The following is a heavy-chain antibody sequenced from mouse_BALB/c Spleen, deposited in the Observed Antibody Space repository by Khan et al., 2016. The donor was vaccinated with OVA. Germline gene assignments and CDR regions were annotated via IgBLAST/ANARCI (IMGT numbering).Heavy chain of an antibody. CDR1: GYSITSGYS. CDR3: ARNGNYMDY. V-gene: IGHV3-1*02. CDR2: IYYSGSI. Sequence: EVQLQESGPDLVKPSQSLLLTCTVTGYSITSGYSWHWIRQFPGNKLEWMAYIYYSGSIKYNPSLKSRISITRDTSKNQFFLQLNSVTTEDTATYCSARNGNYMDYWSQGTSVTVSS. D-gene: IGHD2-1*01. J-gene: IGHJ4*01.